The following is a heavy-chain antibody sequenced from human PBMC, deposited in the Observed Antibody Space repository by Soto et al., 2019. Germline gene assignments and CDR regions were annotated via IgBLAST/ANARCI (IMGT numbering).Heavy chain of an antibody. CDR2: IDPSDSYT. CDR1: GYRFTSYW. D-gene: IGHD3-10*01. CDR3: ARHPRVDYYGSGSFVVWFDP. V-gene: IGHV5-10-1*01. J-gene: IGHJ5*02. Sequence: GESVTISCKGSGYRFTSYWIIWVVQMPGKGLEWMGRIDPSDSYTNYSPSFQGHVTISADKSISTAYLQWSSLKASDTAMYYCARHPRVDYYGSGSFVVWFDPWGQGTMVTVSS.